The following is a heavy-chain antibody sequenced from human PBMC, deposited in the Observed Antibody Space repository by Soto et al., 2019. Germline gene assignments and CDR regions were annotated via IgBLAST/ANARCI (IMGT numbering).Heavy chain of an antibody. CDR1: GFTFNNYA. V-gene: IGHV3-23*01. Sequence: PGGSLRLSCAASGFTFNNYAMNWVRQAPGKGLEWVATISNTGGSTYYADSVKGRFTISRDNSKNTLYLQMNSLRVEDTAVYYCAKDRLAGNFDYWGQGTLVTVSS. CDR3: AKDRLAGNFDY. J-gene: IGHJ4*02. CDR2: ISNTGGST.